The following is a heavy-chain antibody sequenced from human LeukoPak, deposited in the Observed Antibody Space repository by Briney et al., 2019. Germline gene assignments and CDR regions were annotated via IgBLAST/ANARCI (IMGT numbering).Heavy chain of an antibody. V-gene: IGHV3-7*01. Sequence: PGGSLRLSCAASGFTFSSYWMSWVRQAPGKGLEWVANIKQDGSEKYYVDSVKGRFTISRDNAKNSLYLQMNSLRAEGTAVYYCARGGGFGELWYDYWGQGTLVTVSS. CDR1: GFTFSSYW. D-gene: IGHD3-10*01. CDR2: IKQDGSEK. J-gene: IGHJ4*02. CDR3: ARGGGFGELWYDY.